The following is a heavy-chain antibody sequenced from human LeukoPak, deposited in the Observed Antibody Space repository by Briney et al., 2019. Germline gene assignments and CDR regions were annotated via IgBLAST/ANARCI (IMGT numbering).Heavy chain of an antibody. CDR1: GGSFSGYY. D-gene: IGHD5-18*01. CDR3: ARVIGGYSYSARNYGMDV. J-gene: IGHJ6*02. CDR2: IYHSGST. Sequence: PSETLSLTCAVYGGSFSGYYWSWIRQPPGKGLEWIGYIYHSGSTYYNPSLKSRVTISVDRSKNQFSLKLSSVTAADTAVYYCARVIGGYSYSARNYGMDVWGQGTTVTVSS. V-gene: IGHV4-30-2*01.